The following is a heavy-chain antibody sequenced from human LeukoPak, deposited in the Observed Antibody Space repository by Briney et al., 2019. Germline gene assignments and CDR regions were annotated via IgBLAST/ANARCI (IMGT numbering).Heavy chain of an antibody. CDR2: INHSGST. CDR1: GGSFSGYY. CDR3: ARSLGYSGYDQYYYYYMDV. D-gene: IGHD5-12*01. Sequence: SETLSLTCAVYGGSFSGYYWSWIRQPPGKGLEWIGEINHSGSTNYNPSLQSRVTISVDTSKNQFSLKLSSVTAADTAVYYCARSLGYSGYDQYYYYYMDVWGKGTTVTVSS. V-gene: IGHV4-34*01. J-gene: IGHJ6*03.